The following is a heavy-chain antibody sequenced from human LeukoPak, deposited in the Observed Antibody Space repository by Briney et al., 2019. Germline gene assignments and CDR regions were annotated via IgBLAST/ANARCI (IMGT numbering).Heavy chain of an antibody. V-gene: IGHV1-18*01. D-gene: IGHD3-3*01. CDR1: GYTFTSYG. CDR2: ISAYNGNT. CDR3: AKYYDFWSGYERDYGMDV. J-gene: IGHJ6*02. Sequence: ASVKVSCKASGYTFTSYGISWVRQAPGQGLEWMGWISAYNGNTNYAQKLQGRVTMTTDTSTSTAYMELRSLRSDDTAVYYCAKYYDFWSGYERDYGMDVWGQGTTVTVSS.